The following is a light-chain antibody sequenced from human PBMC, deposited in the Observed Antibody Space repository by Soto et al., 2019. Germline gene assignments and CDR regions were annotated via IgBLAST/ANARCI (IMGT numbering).Light chain of an antibody. CDR3: AAWDDSLSGPV. V-gene: IGLV1-47*02. Sequence: QPVLTQPPSASGTPGQRVTISCSGSSSNIGSNYEYWYQQLPGTAPKLLIYDNNQRPSGVPDRFSGSKSGTSASLAISGLRSEDEADYYCAAWDDSLSGPVFGGGTKLTV. CDR1: SSNIGSNY. CDR2: DNN. J-gene: IGLJ3*02.